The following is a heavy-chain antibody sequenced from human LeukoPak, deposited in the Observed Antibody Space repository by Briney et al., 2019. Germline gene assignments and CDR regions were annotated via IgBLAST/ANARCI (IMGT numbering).Heavy chain of an antibody. Sequence: GRSLRLSCAASGFTFSNYDMNWVRQAPGKGPEWVSAISGSGGGTYYADSVKGRFTISRDNSKNTLYLQMNSLRAEDTAVYYCAKVPGYWGQGTLVTVSS. J-gene: IGHJ4*02. D-gene: IGHD2-15*01. CDR2: ISGSGGGT. CDR3: AKVPGY. V-gene: IGHV3-23*01. CDR1: GFTFSNYD.